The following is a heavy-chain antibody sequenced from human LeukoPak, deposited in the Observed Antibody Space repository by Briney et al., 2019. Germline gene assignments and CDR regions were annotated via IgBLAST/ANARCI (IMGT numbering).Heavy chain of an antibody. D-gene: IGHD2-2*02. CDR1: GGSISSSSYY. Sequence: PSETLSLTCTVSGGSISSSSYYWGWIRQPPGKGLEWIGSIYYSGSTYYNPSLKSRVTISVDTSKNQFSLKLSSVTAADTAVYYCAGLYCSSTSCYTYDAFDIWGQGTMVTVSS. V-gene: IGHV4-39*01. CDR2: IYYSGST. CDR3: AGLYCSSTSCYTYDAFDI. J-gene: IGHJ3*02.